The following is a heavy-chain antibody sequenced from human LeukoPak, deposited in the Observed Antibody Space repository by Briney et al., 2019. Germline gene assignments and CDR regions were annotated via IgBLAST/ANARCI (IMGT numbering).Heavy chain of an antibody. D-gene: IGHD3-22*01. CDR3: AKDSGYYYKSFDS. Sequence: PGGSLRLSCAASGFTFSSYAMSCVRQAPGKGLEWVSAIGGSGTSTYYADSVKGRFTISRDNSKNTLYLQMNSLRAEDTAVYYCAKDSGYYYKSFDSWGQGTLVTVSS. CDR1: GFTFSSYA. J-gene: IGHJ4*02. CDR2: IGGSGTST. V-gene: IGHV3-23*01.